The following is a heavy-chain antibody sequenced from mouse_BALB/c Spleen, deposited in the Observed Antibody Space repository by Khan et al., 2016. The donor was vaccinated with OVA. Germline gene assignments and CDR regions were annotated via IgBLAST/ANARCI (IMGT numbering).Heavy chain of an antibody. V-gene: IGHV2-6-7*01. Sequence: QVQLKESGPGLVAPSQSLSITCTVSGFSLTGYGVTWVRQPPGKGLEWLGMIWGDGTTDYKSALKSRLSINKDNSKSQVFLKMNSLQTDDKARYYCARAYYGNDREAMDYWGQGTSVTVSS. D-gene: IGHD2-9*01. CDR3: ARAYYGNDREAMDY. CDR2: IWGDGTT. CDR1: GFSLTGYG. J-gene: IGHJ4*01.